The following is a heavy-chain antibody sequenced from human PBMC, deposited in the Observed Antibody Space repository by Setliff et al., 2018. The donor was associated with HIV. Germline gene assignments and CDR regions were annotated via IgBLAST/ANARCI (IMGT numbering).Heavy chain of an antibody. CDR2: INHGGKT. CDR1: NYSITSNYY. Sequence: PSETLSLTCIVSNYSITSNYYWAWIRQPPGQGLEWIGSINHGGKTYYSPSLKSRVAISVDTSKNQFSLHFPSVTAADTALYFCARLGDFSYSSRYLYAFDFWGHGALVTVSS. CDR3: ARLGDFSYSSRYLYAFDF. D-gene: IGHD2-8*01. V-gene: IGHV4-38-2*02. J-gene: IGHJ4*01.